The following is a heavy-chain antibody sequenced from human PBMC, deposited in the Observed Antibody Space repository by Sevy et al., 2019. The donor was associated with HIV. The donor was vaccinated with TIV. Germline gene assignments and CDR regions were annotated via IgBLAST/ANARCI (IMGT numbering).Heavy chain of an antibody. V-gene: IGHV4-34*01. Sequence: SETLSLTCAVYGGSFSGYYWSWIRQPPGKGLEWIGEINHSGSTNYNPSLKSRVTISVETSKNQFSLKLSSVTAADTAVYYCARGQKNYYDSSGYYYYYGMDVWGQGTTVTVSS. CDR2: INHSGST. CDR3: ARGQKNYYDSSGYYYYYGMDV. CDR1: GGSFSGYY. D-gene: IGHD3-22*01. J-gene: IGHJ6*02.